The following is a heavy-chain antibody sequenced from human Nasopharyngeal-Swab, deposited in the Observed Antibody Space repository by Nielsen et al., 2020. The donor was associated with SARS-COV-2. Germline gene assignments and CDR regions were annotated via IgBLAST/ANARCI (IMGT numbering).Heavy chain of an antibody. CDR2: MNPNSGNT. CDR3: ARGLGRLSQNDY. CDR1: GYTFTSYD. J-gene: IGHJ4*02. V-gene: IGHV1-8*01. D-gene: IGHD3-16*02. Sequence: ASGKVSCKASGYTFTSYDINWVRQATGQGLEWMGWMNPNSGNTGYAQKFQGRVTMTRNTSISTAYMELSSLRSEDTAVYYCARGLGRLSQNDYWGQGTLVTVSS.